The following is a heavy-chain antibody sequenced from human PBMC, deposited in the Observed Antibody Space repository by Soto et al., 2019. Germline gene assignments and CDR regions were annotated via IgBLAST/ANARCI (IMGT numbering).Heavy chain of an antibody. D-gene: IGHD6-19*01. J-gene: IGHJ6*02. CDR2: INHSGST. V-gene: IGHV4-34*01. CDR1: GGSFSGYY. Sequence: PETLSLTCAVYGGSFSGYYWSWIRQLPGKGMAWIGEINHSGSTNYNPSLKSRVTISVDTSKTQFSLKLSSVTAADTAVYYCARGSSGGYAPPYYYDSMDVWGQGSTVTVSS. CDR3: ARGSSGGYAPPYYYDSMDV.